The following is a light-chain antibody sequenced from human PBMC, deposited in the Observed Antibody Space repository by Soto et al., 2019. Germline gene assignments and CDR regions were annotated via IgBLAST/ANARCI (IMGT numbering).Light chain of an antibody. J-gene: IGKJ1*01. CDR2: GTS. CDR3: QQYGSSPET. Sequence: PGSKAPLSSKASQRVGSSYLAWYQQKPGQAPRLLMFGTSSRATGFPVRFSGSGSGTDFTLTVSRLEPEDFAVYYCQQYGSSPETFGQGTKVDIK. V-gene: IGKV3-20*01. CDR1: QRVGSSY.